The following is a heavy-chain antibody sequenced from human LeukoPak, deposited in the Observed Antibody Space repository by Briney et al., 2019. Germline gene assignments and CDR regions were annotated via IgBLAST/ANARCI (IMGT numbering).Heavy chain of an antibody. CDR2: ISYDGSNK. D-gene: IGHD6-19*01. V-gene: IGHV3-30*18. J-gene: IGHJ4*02. CDR3: AKDMDSSGCDY. CDR1: GFTFSSYG. Sequence: GRSLRLSCAASGFTFSSYGMHWVRQAPGKGLEWVAVISYDGSNKYYADSVKGRFTISRDNSKNTLYLQMNSLRAGDTAVYYCAKDMDSSGCDYWGQGTLVTVSS.